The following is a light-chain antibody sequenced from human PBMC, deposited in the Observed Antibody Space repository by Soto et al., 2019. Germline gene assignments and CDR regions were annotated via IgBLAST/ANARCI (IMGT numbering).Light chain of an antibody. CDR1: QSVSGNY. Sequence: EIVLTQSPGTLSLSPGARATLSCRVSQSVSGNYLAWYQQKPRQSPRLLIYGSSDRATGIPDRFSGSGSGTDFTLTITRVEPEDFAVYYCQQYGSSPPYTFGQGTKLEIK. V-gene: IGKV3-20*01. J-gene: IGKJ2*01. CDR2: GSS. CDR3: QQYGSSPPYT.